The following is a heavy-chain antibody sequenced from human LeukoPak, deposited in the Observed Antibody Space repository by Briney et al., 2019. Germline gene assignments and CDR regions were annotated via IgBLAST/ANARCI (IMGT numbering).Heavy chain of an antibody. CDR3: VRRDTGWNYFDY. Sequence: SETLSLTCAVSGCSINSHYWGWIRQPAGKGQQWIGDIYYTGKINYNPSLKSRVTITLDTSKDHLSLNLTSVLAADTAIYYCVRRDTGWNYFDYWGQGILVTVSS. D-gene: IGHD6-19*01. V-gene: IGHV4-59*08. CDR2: IYYTGKI. J-gene: IGHJ4*02. CDR1: GCSINSHY.